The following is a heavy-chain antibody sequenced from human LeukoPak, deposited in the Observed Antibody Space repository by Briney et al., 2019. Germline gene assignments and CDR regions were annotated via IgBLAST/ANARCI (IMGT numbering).Heavy chain of an antibody. CDR2: IPVDGGNE. Sequence: QTGGSLRLSCAASGFTFSSYGMHWVRQAPGKGPEWVAVIPVDGGNEYYTDSVKGRFTISRDNSKNTLYLQMNSLRVEDTAVYYCARDLYGGNPGDGYWGQGTLVTVSS. V-gene: IGHV3-30*03. CDR1: GFTFSSYG. D-gene: IGHD4/OR15-4a*01. CDR3: ARDLYGGNPGDGY. J-gene: IGHJ4*02.